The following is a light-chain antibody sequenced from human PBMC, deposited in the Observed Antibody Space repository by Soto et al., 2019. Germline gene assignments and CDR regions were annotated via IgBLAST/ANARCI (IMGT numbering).Light chain of an antibody. CDR2: DAS. J-gene: IGKJ1*01. Sequence: EIVLTQSPAALSLSPGERATLSCRASQSVSSYLAWYQQKPGQAPRLLIYDASNRATGIPARFSGSGSGTDFTLTISSLEPEDFEVYYCQQRSNWPTWTFGHGTKVDI. CDR1: QSVSSY. V-gene: IGKV3-11*01. CDR3: QQRSNWPTWT.